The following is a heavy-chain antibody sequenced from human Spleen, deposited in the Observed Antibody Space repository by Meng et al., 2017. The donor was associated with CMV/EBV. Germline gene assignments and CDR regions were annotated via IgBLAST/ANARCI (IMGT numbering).Heavy chain of an antibody. CDR1: GYTFTSYG. J-gene: IGHJ4*02. CDR3: ARGRRGQWGVNYFDS. CDR2: ISAYNGNT. D-gene: IGHD3-16*01. V-gene: IGHV1-18*01. Sequence: ASVKVSCKASGYTFTSYGISWVRQAPGQGLEWMGWISAYNGNTNYAQKLQGRVTMTTDTSTSTAYMELSGLTSEDTAVYYCARGRRGQWGVNYFDSWGQGTLVTVSS.